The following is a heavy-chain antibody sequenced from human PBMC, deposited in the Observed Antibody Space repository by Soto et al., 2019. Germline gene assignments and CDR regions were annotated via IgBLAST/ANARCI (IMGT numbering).Heavy chain of an antibody. D-gene: IGHD3-3*01. Sequence: SVKVSCKASGGTFSSYAISWVRQAPGQGLEWMGGIIPIFGTANYAQKFQGRVTITADKSTSTAYMELSSLRSEDTAVYYCARGYYDFWSGYHALYYYHGMDVWGQGTTVTVSS. J-gene: IGHJ6*02. CDR3: ARGYYDFWSGYHALYYYHGMDV. V-gene: IGHV1-69*06. CDR2: IIPIFGTA. CDR1: GGTFSSYA.